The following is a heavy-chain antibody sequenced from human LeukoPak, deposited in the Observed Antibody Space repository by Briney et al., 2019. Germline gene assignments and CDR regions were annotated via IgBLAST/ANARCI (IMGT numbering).Heavy chain of an antibody. J-gene: IGHJ4*02. D-gene: IGHD5-24*01. CDR3: AKSGYNRFDH. Sequence: PGGSLRLSCAASGFTFSNSAMSWVRQAPGKGLEWVSSISGSGSGGSTYYADSVKGRFTISRDNSKNTLYLQMNSLRAEDTAVYYRAKSGYNRFDHWGRGTLVTVSS. V-gene: IGHV3-23*01. CDR2: ISGSGSGGST. CDR1: GFTFSNSA.